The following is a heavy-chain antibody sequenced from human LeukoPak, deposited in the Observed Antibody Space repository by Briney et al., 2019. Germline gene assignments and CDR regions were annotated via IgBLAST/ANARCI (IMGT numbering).Heavy chain of an antibody. Sequence: GGSLRLSCAASGFTFSSYSMNWVRQAPGKGLEWVSSISSSSSYIYYADSVKGRFTISRDNAKNSLYLQMNSLRAEDTAVYYCARGNYYDSSGEPAAFDIWGQGTMVTVSS. CDR1: GFTFSSYS. CDR3: ARGNYYDSSGEPAAFDI. J-gene: IGHJ3*02. CDR2: ISSSSSYI. V-gene: IGHV3-21*04. D-gene: IGHD3-22*01.